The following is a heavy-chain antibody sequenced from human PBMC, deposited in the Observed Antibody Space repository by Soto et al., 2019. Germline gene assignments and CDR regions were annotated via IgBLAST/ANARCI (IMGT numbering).Heavy chain of an antibody. CDR2: INDRGSI. CDR3: ARESHDILTGPPWVGYFNL. Sequence: QVQLQQWGAGPLRPLETLSLTCGVSGGSFSGYYWAWIRQSPGKGLEWIGEINDRGSINYNPSLKSRVSISVDTSKNHYSLNLRSVTAADTAVYYCARESHDILTGPPWVGYFNLGGRGTLVTVSS. V-gene: IGHV4-34*01. CDR1: GGSFSGYY. D-gene: IGHD3-9*01. J-gene: IGHJ2*01.